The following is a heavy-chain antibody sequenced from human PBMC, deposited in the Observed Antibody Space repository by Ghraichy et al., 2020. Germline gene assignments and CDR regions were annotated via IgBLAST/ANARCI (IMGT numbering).Heavy chain of an antibody. V-gene: IGHV3-23*01. CDR2: ISGSGGST. CDR3: AKWPLWSGYYYGFDP. CDR1: GFTFSSYA. J-gene: IGHJ5*02. D-gene: IGHD3-3*01. Sequence: GGSLRLSCAASGFTFSSYAMSWVRQAPGKGLEWVSAISGSGGSTYYADSVKGRFTISRDNSKNTLYLQMNSLRAEDTAVYYCAKWPLWSGYYYGFDPWGQGTLVIVSS.